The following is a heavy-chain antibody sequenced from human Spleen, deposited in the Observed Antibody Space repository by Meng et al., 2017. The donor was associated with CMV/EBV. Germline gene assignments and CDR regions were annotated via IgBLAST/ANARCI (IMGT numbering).Heavy chain of an antibody. D-gene: IGHD1-1*01. V-gene: IGHV3-11*01. CDR2: ISSSSETI. CDR3: ARDGNKDYGIDV. J-gene: IGHJ6*02. Sequence: LSLTCEVSGFTFGDYYMSWIRRAPGKGLEWIAYISSSSETIYYADSIKGRFTVSRDNDKSLLYLQMNSLRPEDTAVYFCARDGNKDYGIDVWGRGTTVTVSS. CDR1: GFTFGDYY.